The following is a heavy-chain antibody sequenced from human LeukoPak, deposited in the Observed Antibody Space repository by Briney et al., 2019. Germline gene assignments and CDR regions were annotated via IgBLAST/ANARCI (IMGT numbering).Heavy chain of an antibody. V-gene: IGHV1-2*02. CDR2: INPNSGGT. J-gene: IGHJ6*02. Sequence: ASVKASCKASGYTFTGYYMHWVRQAPGQGLEWMGWINPNSGGTNYAQKFQGRVTMTRDTSISTAYMELSRLRSDDTAVYYCARDIVVVPAAIYGMDVWGQGTTVIVSS. CDR3: ARDIVVVPAAIYGMDV. CDR1: GYTFTGYY. D-gene: IGHD2-2*01.